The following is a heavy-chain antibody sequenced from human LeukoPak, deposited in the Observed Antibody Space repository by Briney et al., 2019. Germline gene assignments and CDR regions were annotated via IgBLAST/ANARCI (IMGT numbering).Heavy chain of an antibody. CDR2: INTNTGNP. V-gene: IGHV7-4-1*02. J-gene: IGHJ4*02. Sequence: ASVKVSCKASGYTFTSYYMHWVRQAPGQGLEWMGWINTNTGNPTYAQGFTGRIVFSLDTSVSTAYLRISSLKAEDTAVYYCASATYYYDSSGYRHLDYWGQGTLVTVSS. CDR3: ASATYYYDSSGYRHLDY. CDR1: GYTFTSYY. D-gene: IGHD3-22*01.